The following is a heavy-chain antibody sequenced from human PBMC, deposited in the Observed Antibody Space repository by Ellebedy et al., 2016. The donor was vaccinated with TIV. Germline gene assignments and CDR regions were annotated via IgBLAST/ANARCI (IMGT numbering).Heavy chain of an antibody. J-gene: IGHJ4*02. CDR2: ISYDGSNK. D-gene: IGHD3-10*01. CDR1: GFTFSSYG. CDR3: AKGYRGWFGELPDY. Sequence: GGSLRLXXAASGFTFSSYGMHWVRQAPGKGLEWVAVISYDGSNKYYADSVKGRFTISRDNSKNTLYLQMNSLRAEDTAVYYCAKGYRGWFGELPDYWGQGTLVTVSS. V-gene: IGHV3-30*18.